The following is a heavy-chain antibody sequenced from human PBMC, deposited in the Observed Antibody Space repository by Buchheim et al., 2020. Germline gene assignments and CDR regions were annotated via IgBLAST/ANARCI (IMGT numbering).Heavy chain of an antibody. V-gene: IGHV1-69*01. CDR3: ARAPLYGGTYLPPYFFDY. CDR2: IIPFFGTT. D-gene: IGHD1-26*01. CDR1: GGIFSNFA. Sequence: QVQLVQSGAEVKKPGSSVKVSCKASGGIFSNFAISWVRQAPGQGLEWMGGIIPFFGTTHYPQKFRGRVTITADESTSTAYMELSSLRSDDTAVYYCARAPLYGGTYLPPYFFDYWGQGTL. J-gene: IGHJ4*02.